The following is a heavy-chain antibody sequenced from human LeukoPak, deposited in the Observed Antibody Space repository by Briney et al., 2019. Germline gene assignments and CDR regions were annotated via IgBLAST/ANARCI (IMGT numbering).Heavy chain of an antibody. J-gene: IGHJ4*02. CDR3: VREARREGDQFDY. V-gene: IGHV3-48*01. Sequence: PGGSLRLSCAASGFTFSSYSMNWVRQAPGKGLEWVSYISSSSSTIYYADSVKGRFTISRDNAKNSLYLQMNSLRAEDTAVYYCVREARREGDQFDYWGQGTLVTVSS. D-gene: IGHD2-21*01. CDR2: ISSSSSTI. CDR1: GFTFSSYS.